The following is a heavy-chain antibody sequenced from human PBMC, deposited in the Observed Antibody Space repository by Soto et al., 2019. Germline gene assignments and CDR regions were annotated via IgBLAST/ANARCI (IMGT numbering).Heavy chain of an antibody. D-gene: IGHD2-15*01. V-gene: IGHV1-69*06. J-gene: IGHJ6*02. CDR1: GGTFSSYA. Sequence: GASVKVSCKASGGTFSSYAISWVRQAPGQGLEWMGGIIPIFGTANYAQKFQGRVTITADKSTSTAYVELSSLRSEDTAVYYCASTHCSGGSCYPKNYYYGMDVWGQGTTVTVSS. CDR2: IIPIFGTA. CDR3: ASTHCSGGSCYPKNYYYGMDV.